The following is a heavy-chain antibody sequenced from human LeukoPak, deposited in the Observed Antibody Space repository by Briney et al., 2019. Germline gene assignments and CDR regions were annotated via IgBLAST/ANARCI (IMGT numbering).Heavy chain of an antibody. Sequence: GGSLRLSCAASGFTFSSYSMNWVRRAPGKGLEWVSSISSSSSYIYYADSVKGRFTISRDNAKNSLYLQMNSLRAEDTAVYYCARVYYDHVWGSYRHFDYWGQGTLVTVSS. D-gene: IGHD3-16*02. J-gene: IGHJ4*02. CDR2: ISSSSSYI. V-gene: IGHV3-21*01. CDR1: GFTFSSYS. CDR3: ARVYYDHVWGSYRHFDY.